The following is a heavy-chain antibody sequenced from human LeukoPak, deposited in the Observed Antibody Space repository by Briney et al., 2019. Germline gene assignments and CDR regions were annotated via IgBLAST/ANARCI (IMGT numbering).Heavy chain of an antibody. V-gene: IGHV3-30*18. D-gene: IGHD3-16*01. CDR1: GFTFSSYG. CDR2: ISYDGSNK. CDR3: AKGRSRVITFGGVVGY. J-gene: IGHJ4*02. Sequence: GGSLRLSCAASGFTFSSYGMHWVRQAPGKGLEWVAVISYDGSNKYYADSVKGRFTISRDNSKNALYLQMNSLRAEDTAVYYCAKGRSRVITFGGVVGYWGQGTLVTVSS.